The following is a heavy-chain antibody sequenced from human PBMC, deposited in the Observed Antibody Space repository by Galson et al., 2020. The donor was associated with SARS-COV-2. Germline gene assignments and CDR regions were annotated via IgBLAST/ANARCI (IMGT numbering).Heavy chain of an antibody. V-gene: IGHV1-18*01. CDR2: ISAYNGNT. Sequence: ASVKVSCKASGYTFTSYGISWVRQAPGQGLEWMGWISAYNGNTNYAQKLQGRVTMTTDTSTSTAYMELRSLRSDDTAVYYCSIAVAGVWYFDLWGRGTLVTVSS. CDR1: GYTFTSYG. J-gene: IGHJ2*01. D-gene: IGHD6-19*01. CDR3: SIAVAGVWYFDL.